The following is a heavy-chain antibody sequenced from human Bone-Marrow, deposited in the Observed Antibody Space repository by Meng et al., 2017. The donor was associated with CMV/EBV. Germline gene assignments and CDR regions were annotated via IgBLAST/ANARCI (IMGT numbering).Heavy chain of an antibody. CDR2: IIPIFGTA. J-gene: IGHJ4*02. Sequence: SVKVSCKASGGTFSSYAISWVRQAPGQGLEWMGGIIPIFGTANYAQKFQGRVTITTDESTSTAYMELSSLRSEDTAVYYCASLNDYGDSNGDYWGQGTLVTVS. CDR3: ASLNDYGDSNGDY. D-gene: IGHD4-17*01. V-gene: IGHV1-69*05. CDR1: GGTFSSYA.